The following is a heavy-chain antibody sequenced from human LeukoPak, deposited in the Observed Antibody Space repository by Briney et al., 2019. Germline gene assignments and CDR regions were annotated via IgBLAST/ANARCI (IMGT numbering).Heavy chain of an antibody. Sequence: GGSLRLSXAASGFTFSNYWMHWVRQAPGKGLVWVSRINSDGSSTSYADSVRGRFTISRDNAKNTLYLQMNSLRAEDTAVYYCARARFGGNSGYYMDVWGKGTTVTVSS. D-gene: IGHD4-23*01. CDR3: ARARFGGNSGYYMDV. J-gene: IGHJ6*03. V-gene: IGHV3-74*01. CDR1: GFTFSNYW. CDR2: INSDGSST.